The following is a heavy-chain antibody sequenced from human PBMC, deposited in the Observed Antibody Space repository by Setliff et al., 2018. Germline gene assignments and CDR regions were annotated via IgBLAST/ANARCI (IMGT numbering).Heavy chain of an antibody. J-gene: IGHJ4*02. Sequence: GSLRLSCAASGFTFSRYWMSWVRQAPGKGLEWVANIKQDGSEKYYVDSVKGRFTISRDNAKNSLYLQMNSLRAEDTAVYYCARDGGEYWGQGTLVTVSS. CDR1: GFTFSRYW. V-gene: IGHV3-7*01. D-gene: IGHD3-16*01. CDR3: ARDGGEY. CDR2: IKQDGSEK.